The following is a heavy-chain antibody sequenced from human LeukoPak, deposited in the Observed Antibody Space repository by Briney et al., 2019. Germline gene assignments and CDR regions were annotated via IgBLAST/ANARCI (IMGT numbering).Heavy chain of an antibody. CDR2: IWYDGSKK. Sequence: GGSLTLSCAASGFTFSIYVMHWVRQAPGKWLEWVAVIWYDGSKKYYAYSGKGRFTISIDNAKNTLYLQMNSLRAEDTAVYYCARDRSGSYYNGFDYWGQGTLVTVSS. CDR1: GFTFSIYV. V-gene: IGHV3-33*01. D-gene: IGHD1-26*01. CDR3: ARDRSGSYYNGFDY. J-gene: IGHJ4*02.